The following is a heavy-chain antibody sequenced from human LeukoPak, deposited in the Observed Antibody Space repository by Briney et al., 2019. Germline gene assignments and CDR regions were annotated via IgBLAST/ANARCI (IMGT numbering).Heavy chain of an antibody. Sequence: GGSLRLSCAASGFTFSSYSMNWVRQAPGKGLEWVSSISSSSSYIYYADSVKGRFTISRDNAKNSLYLQMNSLRAEDTALYYCAKDSSGYYKAFDIWGQGTMVTVSS. V-gene: IGHV3-21*04. CDR3: AKDSSGYYKAFDI. CDR2: ISSSSSYI. J-gene: IGHJ3*02. D-gene: IGHD3-22*01. CDR1: GFTFSSYS.